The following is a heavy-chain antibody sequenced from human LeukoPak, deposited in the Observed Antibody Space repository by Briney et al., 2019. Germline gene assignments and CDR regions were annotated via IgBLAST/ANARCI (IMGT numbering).Heavy chain of an antibody. D-gene: IGHD3-22*01. V-gene: IGHV3-53*01. Sequence: SGGSLRLSCAASGFTFSNAWMSWVRQAPGKGLEWVSVIYSGGSTYYADSVKGRFTISRDNSKNTLYLQMNSLRAEDTAVYYCAGTYYYDKGAFDIWGQGTMVTVSS. J-gene: IGHJ3*02. CDR3: AGTYYYDKGAFDI. CDR2: IYSGGST. CDR1: GFTFSNAW.